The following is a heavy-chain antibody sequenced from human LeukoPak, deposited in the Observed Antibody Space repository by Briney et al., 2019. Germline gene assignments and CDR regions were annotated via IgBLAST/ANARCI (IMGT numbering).Heavy chain of an antibody. CDR2: INTDGSNT. V-gene: IGHV3-74*01. CDR3: VRDGGNWNDAFDI. CDR1: GFTFSNNW. J-gene: IGHJ3*02. D-gene: IGHD1-20*01. Sequence: PGGSLRLSCSASGFTFSNNWMRWVRQAPGKGLVWVSHINTDGSNTRYADSVKGRFTISRDNAKNTLYLQMNSLRAEDTAVYYCVRDGGNWNDAFDIWGQGTMVTVSS.